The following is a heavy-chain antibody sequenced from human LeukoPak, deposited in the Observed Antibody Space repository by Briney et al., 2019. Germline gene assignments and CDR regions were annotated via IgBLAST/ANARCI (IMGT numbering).Heavy chain of an antibody. V-gene: IGHV3-73*01. J-gene: IGHJ4*02. CDR1: GFTFSGSA. D-gene: IGHD6-19*01. CDR3: TRPYSSGPYYFDY. Sequence: PGGSLRLSCAASGFTFSGSAMHWVRQASGKGLEWVGRIRSKANNYATAYAASVKGRFTISRDDSKNTAYLQMNSLKTEDTAVYYCTRPYSSGPYYFDYWGQGTLVTVSS. CDR2: IRSKANNYAT.